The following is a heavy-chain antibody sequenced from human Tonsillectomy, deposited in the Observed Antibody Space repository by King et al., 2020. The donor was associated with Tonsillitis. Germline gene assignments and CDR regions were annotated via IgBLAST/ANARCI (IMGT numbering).Heavy chain of an antibody. J-gene: IGHJ4*02. CDR1: GGSISSTSYY. CDR3: ARHNCVLVPGTPLTQFDS. V-gene: IGHV4-39*01. CDR2: IYYSGST. Sequence: QLQESGPGLVKPSETLSLTCTVSGGSISSTSYYWGWIRQPPGKGLEWLGSIYYSGSTYYNPSLKSRVTISVDTSKNQFSLKLSSVTAADTAVYYCARHNCVLVPGTPLTQFDSWGQGTLVTVSS. D-gene: IGHD6-19*01.